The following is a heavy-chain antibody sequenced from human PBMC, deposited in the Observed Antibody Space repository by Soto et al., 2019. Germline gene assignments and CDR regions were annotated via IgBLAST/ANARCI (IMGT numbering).Heavy chain of an antibody. Sequence: QVQLVQSGAEVKKPGSSVKVSCKASGGTFSSYTISWVRQAPGQGLEWMGRIIPILGIANYAQKFQGRVTITADKSTSTAYRELSSLRSEDTAVYYCARDTRLDIVVVPAADPFDYWGQGTLVTVSS. CDR3: ARDTRLDIVVVPAADPFDY. V-gene: IGHV1-69*08. CDR1: GGTFSSYT. J-gene: IGHJ4*02. D-gene: IGHD2-2*03. CDR2: IIPILGIA.